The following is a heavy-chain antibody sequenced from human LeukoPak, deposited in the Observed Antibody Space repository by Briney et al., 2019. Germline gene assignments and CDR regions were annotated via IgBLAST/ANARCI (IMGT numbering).Heavy chain of an antibody. CDR1: GGSISSSSYY. Sequence: PSETLSLTCTVSGGSISSSSYYWGWIRQPPGKGLEWIGSIYCSGTTYYNPSLKSRVTISVDTSKNQFSLKLSSVTAADTAVYYCASRGSYYHSLFDYWGQGTLVTVSS. J-gene: IGHJ4*02. V-gene: IGHV4-39*01. CDR2: IYCSGTT. CDR3: ASRGSYYHSLFDY. D-gene: IGHD1-26*01.